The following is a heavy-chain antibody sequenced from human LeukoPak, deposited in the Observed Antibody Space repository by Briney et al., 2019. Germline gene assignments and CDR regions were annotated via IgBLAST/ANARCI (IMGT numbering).Heavy chain of an antibody. CDR3: ARVTSPSSPFVPEYYYCYYYMDV. CDR2: ISWNSGSI. Sequence: HPGRSLRLSCAASGFTFDDYAMHWVRQAPGKGLEWVSGISWNSGSIGYADSVKGRFTISRDNAKNSLYLQMNSLRAEDTAVYYCARVTSPSSPFVPEYYYCYYYMDVWGKGTTVTVSS. V-gene: IGHV3-9*01. J-gene: IGHJ6*03. D-gene: IGHD1-14*01. CDR1: GFTFDDYA.